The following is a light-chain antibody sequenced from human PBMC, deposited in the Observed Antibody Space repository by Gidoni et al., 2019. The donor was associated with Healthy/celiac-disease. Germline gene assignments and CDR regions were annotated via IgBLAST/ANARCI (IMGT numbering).Light chain of an antibody. Sequence: DIKMTQSPCSLSASVGDRVTITCQASQDIRNYLNWYQKKQGKDTKLLIYDASNLEKGVPSRFSGSGSGADFTFTISSLQPEDIATYYCQQYDNLSLTFXGXTKVEIK. CDR1: QDIRNY. CDR3: QQYDNLSLT. J-gene: IGKJ4*01. V-gene: IGKV1-33*01. CDR2: DAS.